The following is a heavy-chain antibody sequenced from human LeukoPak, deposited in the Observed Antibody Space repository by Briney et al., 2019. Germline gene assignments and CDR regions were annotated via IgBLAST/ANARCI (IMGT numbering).Heavy chain of an antibody. CDR3: ARDPSPVEVAMYGXYYYGMDV. Sequence: PSETLSLTCTVSGGSISISSYYWGWIRQPPGKGLEWIGSIYYSGSTYYNPSLKSRVTISVDTSKNQFSLKLSSVTAADTAVYYCARDPSPVEVAMYGXYYYGMDV. CDR2: IYYSGST. CDR1: GGSISISSYY. J-gene: IGHJ6*01. D-gene: IGHD3-10*02. V-gene: IGHV4-39*07.